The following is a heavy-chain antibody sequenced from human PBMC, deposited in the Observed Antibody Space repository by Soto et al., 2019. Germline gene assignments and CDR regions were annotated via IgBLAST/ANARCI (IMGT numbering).Heavy chain of an antibody. CDR1: GYTFTSYG. D-gene: IGHD3-16*01. CDR2: ISAYNGNT. CDR3: AGVGAAAPEKEDY. J-gene: IGHJ4*02. V-gene: IGHV1-18*01. Sequence: ASVKVSCKASGYTFTSYGISWVRQAPGQGVEWMGWISAYNGNTNYAQKLQGRVTMTTDTTTSTAYMELRSLRSDGTAVYYCAGVGAAAPEKEDYWGQGTLVTVSS.